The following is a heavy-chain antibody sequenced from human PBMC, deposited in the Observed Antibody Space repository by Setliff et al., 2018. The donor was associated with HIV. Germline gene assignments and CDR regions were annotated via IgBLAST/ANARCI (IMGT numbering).Heavy chain of an antibody. D-gene: IGHD3-10*01. V-gene: IGHV4-39*01. CDR1: GDSISSSSYY. CDR2: IYYSGST. Sequence: SETLSLTCTVSGDSISSSSYYWGWIRQPPGKGLEWIGSIYYSGSTHYNPSLQSRVTVSVDTSKNQFSLNLSSVTAADTAVYYCARTLGSGTFRYYFDYWGHGTLVTVSS. CDR3: ARTLGSGTFRYYFDY. J-gene: IGHJ4*01.